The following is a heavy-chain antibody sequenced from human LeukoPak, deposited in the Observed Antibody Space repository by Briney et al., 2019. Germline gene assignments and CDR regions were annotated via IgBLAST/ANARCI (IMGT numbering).Heavy chain of an antibody. V-gene: IGHV3-7*01. Sequence: GGSLRLSCAASGFAISSYWMTWVRQAPGKGLEWVANIKQDGSRKSYGDSVKGRFTISRDNAKNSLYLQMSSLKVEDTAVYYCTRVEWADEGIYYWGQGTLVTVSS. D-gene: IGHD2-8*01. CDR3: TRVEWADEGIYY. J-gene: IGHJ4*02. CDR2: IKQDGSRK. CDR1: GFAISSYW.